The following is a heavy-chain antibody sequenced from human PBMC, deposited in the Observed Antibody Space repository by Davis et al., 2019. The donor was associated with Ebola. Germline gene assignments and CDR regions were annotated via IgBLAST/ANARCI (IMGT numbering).Heavy chain of an antibody. Sequence: ASVKVSCKASGYTFTGYYMHWVRQAPGQGLEWMGWINPNSGGTNYAQKLQGRVTMTTDTSTSTAYMELRSLRSDDTAVYYCARVGYYDSSGYYYARRPYYYYMDVWGKGTTVTVSS. CDR3: ARVGYYDSSGYYYARRPYYYYMDV. V-gene: IGHV1-2*02. CDR1: GYTFTGYY. CDR2: INPNSGGT. J-gene: IGHJ6*03. D-gene: IGHD3-22*01.